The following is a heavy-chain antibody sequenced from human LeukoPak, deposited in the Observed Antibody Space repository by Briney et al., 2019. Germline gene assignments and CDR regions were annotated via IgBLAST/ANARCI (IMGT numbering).Heavy chain of an antibody. Sequence: PGRYLRLSCAASGFTFDDYAMHWVRQAPGKGLEWVSGISWNSGRIGYADSVKGRFTISRDNSKNTLYLQMNSLRAEDTAVYYCAKDGLYSSGWYDYWGEGTMVTVSS. J-gene: IGHJ4*02. CDR2: ISWNSGRI. CDR3: AKDGLYSSGWYDY. V-gene: IGHV3-9*01. CDR1: GFTFDDYA. D-gene: IGHD6-19*01.